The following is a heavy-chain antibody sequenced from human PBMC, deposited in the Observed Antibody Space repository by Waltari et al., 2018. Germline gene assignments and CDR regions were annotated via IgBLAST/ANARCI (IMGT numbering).Heavy chain of an antibody. Sequence: QVQLQESGPGLVKPSETLSLTCAVSGYPISIGYYWCWIRQPPGTGLGWIGSMSHSGGTYSNPSLKSRVTISVDTSKTQFSLKLSSVTAADTAVYYCAKSGGTYSGNWFDPWGQGTLGTVSS. D-gene: IGHD1-26*01. CDR1: GYPISIGYY. CDR3: AKSGGTYSGNWFDP. V-gene: IGHV4-38-2*01. CDR2: MSHSGGT. J-gene: IGHJ5*02.